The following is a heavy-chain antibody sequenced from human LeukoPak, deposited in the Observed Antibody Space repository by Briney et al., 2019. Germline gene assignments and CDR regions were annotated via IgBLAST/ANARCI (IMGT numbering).Heavy chain of an antibody. CDR2: ISSSSSYI. V-gene: IGHV3-21*01. CDR3: ARDNVDTAMVVDY. J-gene: IGHJ4*02. CDR1: GFTFSSYS. Sequence: GGSLRLSCAASGFTFSSYSMNWVRQAPGKGLEWVSSISSSSSYIYYADSVKGRFTIPRDNAKNSLYLQMNSLRAEDTAVYYCARDNVDTAMVVDYWGQGTLVTVSS. D-gene: IGHD5-18*01.